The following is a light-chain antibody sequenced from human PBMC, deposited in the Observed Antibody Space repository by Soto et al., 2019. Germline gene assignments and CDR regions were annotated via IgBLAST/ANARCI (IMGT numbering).Light chain of an antibody. J-gene: IGLJ1*01. CDR1: SSDIGSYDY. CDR3: SSYTSFSSYV. CDR2: EVS. V-gene: IGLV2-14*01. Sequence: QSVLTQPASVSGSPGQSITMSCIGTSSDIGSYDYVSWYQQHPGNAPKLILYEVSNRPSAVSARFSGSKSGNTASLTISGLQAEDEADYYCSSYTSFSSYVFGTGTQLTVL.